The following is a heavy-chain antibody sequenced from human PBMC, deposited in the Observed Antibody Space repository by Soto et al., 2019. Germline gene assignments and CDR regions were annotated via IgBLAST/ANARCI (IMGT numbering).Heavy chain of an antibody. CDR2: IIPILGIA. CDR1: GGTFSSYT. V-gene: IGHV1-69*02. D-gene: IGHD4-4*01. J-gene: IGHJ3*02. CDR3: ARGTVTTSDAFYI. Sequence: QVQLVQSGAEVKKPGSSVKVSCKASGGTFSSYTISWVRQAPGQGLEWMGRIIPILGIANYAQKFQGRVTITADKSTSTAYMELSSLRSEDTAVYYCARGTVTTSDAFYIWGQGTMVTGSS.